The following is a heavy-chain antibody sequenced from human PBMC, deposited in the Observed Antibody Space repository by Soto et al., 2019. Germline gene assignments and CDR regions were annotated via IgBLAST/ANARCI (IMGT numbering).Heavy chain of an antibody. J-gene: IGHJ5*02. CDR1: GGSITNYY. CDR3: ARDGSCSSTRCYEGNWFDP. Sequence: QVRLQESGPGLVKPSETLSLTCTASGGSITNYYWSWIRQSPGKGLEWIGHIYHSGSTKYNPSLKSRVTIPIDTSKNQFSLKLNSVTAADTAVYSCARDGSCSSTRCYEGNWFDPWGQGTLVTVSS. D-gene: IGHD2-2*01. CDR2: IYHSGST. V-gene: IGHV4-59*01.